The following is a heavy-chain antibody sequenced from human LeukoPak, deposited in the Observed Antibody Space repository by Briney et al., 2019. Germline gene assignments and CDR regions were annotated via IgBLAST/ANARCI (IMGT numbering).Heavy chain of an antibody. V-gene: IGHV4-4*07. CDR2: IYTSGST. Sequence: SETLSLTCTVSGGSISSYYWSWIRQPAGKGLEWIGRIYTSGSTNYNPSLKSRVTMSVDTSKNQFSLKLSSVTAADTAVYYCAREPHYSSSATYYMDVWGKGTTVTVSS. J-gene: IGHJ6*03. D-gene: IGHD6-6*01. CDR1: GGSISSYY. CDR3: AREPHYSSSATYYMDV.